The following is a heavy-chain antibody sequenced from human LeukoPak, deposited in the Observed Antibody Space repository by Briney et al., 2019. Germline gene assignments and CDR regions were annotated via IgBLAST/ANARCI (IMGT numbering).Heavy chain of an antibody. CDR1: GFTFSSYW. CDR3: AREWAVPAASGLDV. V-gene: IGHV3-7*01. CDR2: IKQDGSEK. J-gene: IGHJ6*04. Sequence: GGSLRLSCAASGFTFSSYWMSWVRQAPGKGLEWVGNIKQDGSEKYYVDSVKGRFTISRDNAKNSLYLQMNSLRAEDTAVYYCAREWAVPAASGLDVWGKGTTVTVSS. D-gene: IGHD2-2*01.